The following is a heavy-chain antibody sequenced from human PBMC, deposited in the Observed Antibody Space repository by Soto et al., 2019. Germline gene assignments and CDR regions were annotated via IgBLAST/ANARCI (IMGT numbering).Heavy chain of an antibody. CDR2: ISTNGVGT. J-gene: IGHJ6*03. CDR3: ARRARPDFYYMDV. V-gene: IGHV3-64*01. D-gene: IGHD6-6*01. Sequence: EVQLVESGGGLAQPGGSLRLSCAASGFTLSGYAMDWVRQAPGKGQEYVSGISTNGVGTYYANSVQGRFTISRDNSKNTVYLQMGSLRPEDMAVYYCARRARPDFYYMDVWGKGTTVTVSS. CDR1: GFTLSGYA.